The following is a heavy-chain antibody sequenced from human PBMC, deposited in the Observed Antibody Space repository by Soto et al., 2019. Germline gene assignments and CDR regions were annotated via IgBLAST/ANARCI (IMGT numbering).Heavy chain of an antibody. D-gene: IGHD2-15*01. CDR3: ARGYCSGGNCYSGMDV. J-gene: IGHJ6*02. Sequence: ASVNVSCKSSGGTFSTHSIIWVRQAPGHGLEWMGGIIPISGTTYYTQKFQGRVTITADEPTSTAFMELSSLKSDDTAVFYCARGYCSGGNCYSGMDVWGQGTMVTVSS. V-gene: IGHV1-69*13. CDR1: GGTFSTHS. CDR2: IIPISGTT.